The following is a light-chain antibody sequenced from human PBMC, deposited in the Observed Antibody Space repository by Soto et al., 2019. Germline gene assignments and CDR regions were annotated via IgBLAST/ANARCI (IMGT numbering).Light chain of an antibody. Sequence: QSALTQPASVSGSPGQSITISCTGSSSDVGLYNYVSWYQQHPGKAPKLMIYDVNDRPSGVSDRFSGSKSGNTASLTISGLQPDDEADYFCSSYTSDTTHVVFGGGTKLTVL. CDR2: DVN. CDR3: SSYTSDTTHVV. V-gene: IGLV2-14*03. J-gene: IGLJ2*01. CDR1: SSDVGLYNY.